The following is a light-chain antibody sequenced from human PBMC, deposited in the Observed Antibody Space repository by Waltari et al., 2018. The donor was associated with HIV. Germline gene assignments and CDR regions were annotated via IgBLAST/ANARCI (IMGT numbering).Light chain of an antibody. Sequence: SYELTQPLLVSVALGQTARITCGGQNIGYKSVHWYQQKTGQAPVLVIYSDKYRPSGIPERFSGSKSGNSATLTITGAQAGDEADYYCQVWDTSTVFGGGTKLTVL. CDR3: QVWDTSTV. J-gene: IGLJ2*01. CDR2: SDK. V-gene: IGLV3-9*02. CDR1: NIGYKS.